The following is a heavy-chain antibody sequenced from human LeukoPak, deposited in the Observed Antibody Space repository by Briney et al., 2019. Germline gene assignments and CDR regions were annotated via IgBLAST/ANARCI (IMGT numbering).Heavy chain of an antibody. CDR1: GYTFTSYY. CDR2: INTSGGST. D-gene: IGHD3-22*01. J-gene: IGHJ4*02. V-gene: IGHV1-46*01. Sequence: ASVKVSCKASGYTFTSYYMHWVRQAPGQGLEWMGIINTSGGSTSYAQKFQGRVSMTRDTSTSTVYMELSSLRSEDTAVYYCARDYYDGSGYYWGFDYWGQGTLVTVSS. CDR3: ARDYYDGSGYYWGFDY.